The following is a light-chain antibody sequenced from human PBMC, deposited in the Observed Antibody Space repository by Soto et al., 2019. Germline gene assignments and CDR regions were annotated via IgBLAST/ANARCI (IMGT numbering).Light chain of an antibody. V-gene: IGKV1-9*01. Sequence: IQLTQSPSSLSASVGDRVTITCRASQGISSFLAWYQQKPGKAPKLLIYGASTLQSGVPSRFSGSGSGTDFTLTIGSLQPEDFATYDCQQLNSFPIPFGPETKVDIK. CDR1: QGISSF. CDR2: GAS. CDR3: QQLNSFPIP. J-gene: IGKJ3*01.